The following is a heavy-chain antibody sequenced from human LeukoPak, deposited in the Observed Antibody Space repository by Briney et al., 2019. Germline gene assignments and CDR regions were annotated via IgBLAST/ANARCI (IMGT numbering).Heavy chain of an antibody. CDR1: GFSFPYG. D-gene: IGHD2-21*02. CDR3: ARVLGDDRDI. CDR2: ISSSSSYI. V-gene: IGHV3-21*01. J-gene: IGHJ3*02. Sequence: PGGSLRLSCEASGFSFPYGMSWVRQAPGKGLEWVSSISSSSSYIYYADSVKGRFTISRDNAKNSLYLQMNSLRAEDTAVYYCARVLGDDRDIWGQGTMVTVSS.